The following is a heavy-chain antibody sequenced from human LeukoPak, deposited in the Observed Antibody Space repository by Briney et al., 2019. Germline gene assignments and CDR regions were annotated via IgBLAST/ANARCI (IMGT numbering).Heavy chain of an antibody. CDR2: SRNKANSYST. CDR3: VRARDYDKRSFDY. D-gene: IGHD3-22*01. CDR1: GFTFSDYY. V-gene: IGHV3-72*01. Sequence: GGSLRLSCAASGFTFSDYYMDWVRQAPGKALEWVARSRNKANSYSTEYAASVKGRFTISRDYSTNSLYLQMSSLKIEDTAAYYCVRARDYDKRSFDYWGQGTLVTVSS. J-gene: IGHJ4*02.